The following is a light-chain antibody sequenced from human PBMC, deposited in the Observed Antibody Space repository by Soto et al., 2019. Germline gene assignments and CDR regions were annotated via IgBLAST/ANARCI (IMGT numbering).Light chain of an antibody. V-gene: IGLV3-9*01. J-gene: IGLJ1*01. CDR3: QVWDSSTGV. Sequence: SYELTQPLSVSVALGQTARISCGGNNIGSKNVHWYQQKPGQAPVLVIHRDSNRPSGIPERFSGSNSGNTATLTISRAQAGDEADYYCQVWDSSTGVFGTGTQVTVL. CDR1: NIGSKN. CDR2: RDS.